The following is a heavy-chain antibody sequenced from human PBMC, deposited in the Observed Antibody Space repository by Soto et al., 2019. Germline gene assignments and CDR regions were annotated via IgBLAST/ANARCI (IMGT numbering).Heavy chain of an antibody. CDR2: ISGSGGST. J-gene: IGHJ3*02. D-gene: IGHD3-10*01. CDR1: GFTFSSYA. CDR3: AKDSLLWFRSPSDAFDI. Sequence: GGSLRLSCAASGFTFSSYAMSWVRQAPGKGLEWVSAISGSGGSTYYADSVKGRFTISRDNSKNTLYLQMNSLRAEDTAVYYCAKDSLLWFRSPSDAFDIWGQGTMVTVSS. V-gene: IGHV3-23*01.